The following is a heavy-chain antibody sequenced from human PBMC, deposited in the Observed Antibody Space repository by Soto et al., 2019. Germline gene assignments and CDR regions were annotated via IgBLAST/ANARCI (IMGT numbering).Heavy chain of an antibody. J-gene: IGHJ4*02. CDR3: ARDRNRRYYFDY. Sequence: PGGSLRLSCAASGFTVSSNYMNWVRQAPGKGLEWVSVIYSGGSTYYADSVKGRFTISRDNSKNTLYLQMNSLRAEDTAVYYCARDRNRRYYFDYWGQGTLVTVSS. V-gene: IGHV3-66*01. CDR2: IYSGGST. CDR1: GFTVSSNY.